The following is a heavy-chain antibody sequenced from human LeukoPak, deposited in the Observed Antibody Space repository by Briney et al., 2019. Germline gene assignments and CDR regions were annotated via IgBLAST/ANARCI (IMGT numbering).Heavy chain of an antibody. D-gene: IGHD5-18*01. Sequence: SQTLSLTCTVSGVSITSGTYYWTWIRQPAGKGLEWIGRIYCTGSVNYNPSLKSRVTILLDTSKNHISLKLTSVTAADTAIYFCARASETAMVTLWGQGTLVTVSS. J-gene: IGHJ4*02. CDR3: ARASETAMVTL. V-gene: IGHV4-61*02. CDR1: GVSITSGTYY. CDR2: IYCTGSV.